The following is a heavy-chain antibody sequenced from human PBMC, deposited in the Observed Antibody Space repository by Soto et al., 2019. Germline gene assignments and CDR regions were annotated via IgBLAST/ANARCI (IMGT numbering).Heavy chain of an antibody. Sequence: GGSRRLSCAASGFTFSRYDMHWVRQATGKGLEWVSAIGTAGDTYYPGSVKGRFTISRENAKNSLYLQMNSLRAGDTAVYYCARGPYSSSSDYGMDVWGQGTTVTVSS. CDR2: IGTAGDT. V-gene: IGHV3-13*01. CDR1: GFTFSRYD. D-gene: IGHD6-6*01. J-gene: IGHJ6*02. CDR3: ARGPYSSSSDYGMDV.